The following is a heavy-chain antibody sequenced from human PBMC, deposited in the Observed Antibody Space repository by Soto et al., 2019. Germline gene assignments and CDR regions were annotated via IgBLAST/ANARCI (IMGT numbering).Heavy chain of an antibody. D-gene: IGHD3-3*01. Sequence: GGSLRLSCAASGFTFSIHGMYWVRQTPGKGLEWVAVISNDGNKKYYVESVEGRFSISRDNSKSIVYLQMNNVRIEHTAKYYCAKDKVPYYGLWSGQKWFYSWGQGTHVTVSS. CDR2: ISNDGNKK. J-gene: IGHJ5*01. CDR1: GFTFSIHG. CDR3: AKDKVPYYGLWSGQKWFYS. V-gene: IGHV3-30*18.